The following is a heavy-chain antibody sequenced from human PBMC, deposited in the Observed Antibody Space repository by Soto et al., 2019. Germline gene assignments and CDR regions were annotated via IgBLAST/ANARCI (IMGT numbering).Heavy chain of an antibody. J-gene: IGHJ6*02. CDR1: GFTFGDYW. D-gene: IGHD5-18*01. Sequence: GGSLRLSCAASGFTFGDYWMHWVRQAPGKGLVWVSRINSDGSSTSYADSVKGRFTISRDNAKNTLYLQMNSLRAEDTAVYYCARSEYSYGYYGMDVWGQGTTVTVSS. CDR3: ARSEYSYGYYGMDV. CDR2: INSDGSST. V-gene: IGHV3-74*01.